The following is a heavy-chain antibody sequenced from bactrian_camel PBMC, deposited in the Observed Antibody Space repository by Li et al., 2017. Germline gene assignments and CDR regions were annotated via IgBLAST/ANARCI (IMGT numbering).Heavy chain of an antibody. D-gene: IGHD2*01. V-gene: IGHV3S6*01. CDR1: GFTFSSYA. CDR2: IYTDDSNT. J-gene: IGHJ6*01. Sequence: HVQLVESGGGLVQPGGSLRLSCAASGFTFSSYAMTWVRQAPGKELEWVSSIYTDDSNTYYSASVKGRFTISQDNAKNTLYLQLNSLKTEDTAMYYCTKSSFYSGGYFSMTEFGYWGQGTQVTVS. CDR3: TKSSFYSGGYFSMTEFGY.